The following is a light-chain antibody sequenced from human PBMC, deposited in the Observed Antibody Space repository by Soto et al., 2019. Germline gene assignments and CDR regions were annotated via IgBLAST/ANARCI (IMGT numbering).Light chain of an antibody. CDR2: EGS. J-gene: IGLJ1*01. V-gene: IGLV2-23*01. CDR3: CSYAGSSTYV. CDR1: SSDVGSYNP. Sequence: QSVLTQPASVSGSPGQSITISCTGTSSDVGSYNPVSWYQQHTGKAPKLMIYEGSKRPSGVSNRFSGSKSGNTASLTISGLQAGDEADYYCCSYAGSSTYVFGTGTKVTVL.